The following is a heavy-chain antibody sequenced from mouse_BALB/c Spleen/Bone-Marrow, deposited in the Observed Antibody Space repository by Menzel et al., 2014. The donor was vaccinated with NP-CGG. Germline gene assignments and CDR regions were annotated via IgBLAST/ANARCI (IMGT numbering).Heavy chain of an antibody. Sequence: QVQLQQSGAELVKPGASVKLSCKASGYTFTSYWMHWVKQRPGQGLEWIGEINPSNGRTNYNEKFKSKATLTVDKSSSTAYMQLSSLTSEDSAVYYCARWNYYDSLYWYFDVWGAGSAVTVSS. CDR2: INPSNGRT. CDR1: GYTFTSYW. D-gene: IGHD1-1*01. J-gene: IGHJ1*01. V-gene: IGHV1S81*02. CDR3: ARWNYYDSLYWYFDV.